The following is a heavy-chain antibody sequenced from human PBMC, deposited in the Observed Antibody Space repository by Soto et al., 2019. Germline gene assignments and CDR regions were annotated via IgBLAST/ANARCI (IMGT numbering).Heavy chain of an antibody. CDR2: ISSSGSTI. V-gene: IGHV3-11*01. CDR1: GFAFSDPY. CDR3: ARGGVSVTTPFDY. Sequence: QVQLVESGGGLVKPGGSLRLSSAASGFAFSDPYMSWIRQAPGKGLEWISYISSSGSTIYYADSVKGRFTISRDNAKKSLYLQMDSLTADDTAVYYCARGGVSVTTPFDYWGQGTQVTVSS. D-gene: IGHD4-17*01. J-gene: IGHJ4*02.